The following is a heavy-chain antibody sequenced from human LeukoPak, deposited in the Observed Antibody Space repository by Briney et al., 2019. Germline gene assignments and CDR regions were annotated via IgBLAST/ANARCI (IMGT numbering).Heavy chain of an antibody. CDR3: ARGGGWFGELYAFDI. D-gene: IGHD3-10*01. Sequence: GESLKISCKGSGYSFTSYWIGWVRQMPGKGLEWMGIIYPGDSDTRYSPSFQGQVTISADKSISTAYLQWSSLKASDTAMYYCARGGGWFGELYAFDIWGQGTMVTVSS. J-gene: IGHJ3*02. V-gene: IGHV5-51*01. CDR2: IYPGDSDT. CDR1: GYSFTSYW.